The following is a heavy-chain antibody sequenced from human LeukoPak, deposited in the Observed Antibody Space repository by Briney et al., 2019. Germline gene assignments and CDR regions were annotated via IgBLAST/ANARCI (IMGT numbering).Heavy chain of an antibody. CDR3: ARVGGGSGPYYFDY. V-gene: IGHV3-53*01. Sequence: GGSLRLSCAASGFTVSSNYMSWVRQAPGKGLEWVPVIYSGGSTYYADSVKGRFTISRDNSKNTLYLQMNSLRAEDTAVYYCARVGGGSGPYYFDYWGQGTLVTVSS. J-gene: IGHJ4*02. CDR2: IYSGGST. D-gene: IGHD3-10*01. CDR1: GFTVSSNY.